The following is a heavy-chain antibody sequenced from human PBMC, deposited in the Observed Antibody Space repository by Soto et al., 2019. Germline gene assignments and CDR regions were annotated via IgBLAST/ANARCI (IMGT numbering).Heavy chain of an antibody. CDR2: IWYDGSNE. V-gene: IGHV3-33*01. CDR1: GFTFSSYG. D-gene: IGHD3-16*02. Sequence: QVQLVESGGGVVQPGRSLRLSCAASGFTFSSYGMHWVRQAPGKGLEWVAVIWYDGSNEYYADSVKGRFTIFRDNSKNTLYLQMNSLRAEDTAVYYCARATAFGGVIAYWGQGTLVTVSS. CDR3: ARATAFGGVIAY. J-gene: IGHJ4*02.